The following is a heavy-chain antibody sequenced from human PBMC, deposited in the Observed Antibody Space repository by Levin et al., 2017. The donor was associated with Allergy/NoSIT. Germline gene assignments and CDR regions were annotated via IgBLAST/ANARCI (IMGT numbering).Heavy chain of an antibody. CDR1: GFTFSSYA. CDR2: ISGGGDYT. CDR3: AKGDIHSSSVAAARLDY. Sequence: GESLKISCAASGFTFSSYAMSWVRQAPGKGLEWVSTISGGGDYTYYADSMKGRFAISRDNSRNTLYLQMNSLRAEDTAVYYCAKGDIHSSSVAAARLDYWGQGTLVTVSS. D-gene: IGHD6-13*01. J-gene: IGHJ4*02. V-gene: IGHV3-23*01.